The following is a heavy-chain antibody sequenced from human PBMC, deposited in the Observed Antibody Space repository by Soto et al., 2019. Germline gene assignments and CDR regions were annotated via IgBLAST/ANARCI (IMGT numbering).Heavy chain of an antibody. CDR3: ARDLYYYDSSGNDAFDM. D-gene: IGHD3-22*01. J-gene: IGHJ3*02. CDR1: GYTFTSYG. V-gene: IGHV1-18*01. Sequence: GASVKVSCKASGYTFTSYGISWVRQAPGQGLEWMGWISAYNGNTNYAQKLQGRVTMTTDTSTSTAYMELRSLRSDDTAVYYCARDLYYYDSSGNDAFDMWGQGTMVTVSS. CDR2: ISAYNGNT.